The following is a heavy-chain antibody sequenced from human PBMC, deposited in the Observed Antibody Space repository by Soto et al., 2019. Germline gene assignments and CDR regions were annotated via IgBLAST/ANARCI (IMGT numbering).Heavy chain of an antibody. Sequence: GAAVKVSCKASGCTFSSYAISWVRQAPGQGLEWMGGIIPIFGTANYAQKFQGRVTITADTSTSTAYMERSSLRSEEAVVYYCRSEGHCGNGYGFDLWGQGTMVTVSS. J-gene: IGHJ5*02. D-gene: IGHD5-12*01. CDR1: GCTFSSYA. CDR2: IIPIFGTA. CDR3: RSEGHCGNGYGFDL. V-gene: IGHV1-69*06.